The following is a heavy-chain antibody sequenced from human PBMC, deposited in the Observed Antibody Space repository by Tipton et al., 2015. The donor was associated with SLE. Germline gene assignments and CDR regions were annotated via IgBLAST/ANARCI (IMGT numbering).Heavy chain of an antibody. J-gene: IGHJ4*02. V-gene: IGHV3-7*01. Sequence: SLRLSCVASGFTFSTYGMRWVRQAPGKGREWVANRKHDGSETDYVDSVKGRFTISRDNAKNSVYLQMNSLRAEDTAVYYCARGAYDYGGYALDQWGRGVLVTVSS. CDR2: RKHDGSET. CDR1: GFTFSTYG. CDR3: ARGAYDYGGYALDQ. D-gene: IGHD4-17*01.